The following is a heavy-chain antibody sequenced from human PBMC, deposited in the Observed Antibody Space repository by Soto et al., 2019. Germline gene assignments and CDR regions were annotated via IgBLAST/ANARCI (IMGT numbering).Heavy chain of an antibody. CDR3: ARVSASAGLEFVY. D-gene: IGHD3-3*01. CDR2: IISSSSTI. V-gene: IGHV3-48*02. Sequence: EVQLVESGGGLVQPGGSLRLSCAASGFTFITYSMNWVRQAPGKGLGWVSYIISSSSTIYYADSVKGRFTISRDNAKNSLYLPVNSLGDEDTAVYYCARVSASAGLEFVYWGQGTLVTVS. CDR1: GFTFITYS. J-gene: IGHJ1*01.